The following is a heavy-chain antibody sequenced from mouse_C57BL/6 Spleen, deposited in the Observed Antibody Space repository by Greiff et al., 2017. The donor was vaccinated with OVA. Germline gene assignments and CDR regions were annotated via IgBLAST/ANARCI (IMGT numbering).Heavy chain of an antibody. J-gene: IGHJ2*01. CDR2: IYPGDGDT. CDR3: ARTTVVPFDY. D-gene: IGHD1-1*01. V-gene: IGHV1-80*01. CDR1: GYAFSSYW. Sequence: VQLVESGAELVKPGASVKISCKASGYAFSSYWMNWVKQRPGKGLEWIGQIYPGDGDTNYNGKFKGKATLTADKSSSTAYMQLSSLTSEDSAVYFCARTTVVPFDYWGQGTTLTVSS.